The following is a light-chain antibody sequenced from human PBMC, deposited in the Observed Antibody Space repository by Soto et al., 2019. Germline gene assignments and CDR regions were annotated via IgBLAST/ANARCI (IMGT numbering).Light chain of an antibody. V-gene: IGKV3-20*01. Sequence: EIVLTQSPGTLSLSPGERATLSCRASQSVGSSYLAWYQQKPGQAPRLLISGTSSRATGIPDRFSGSGSGTDFTLTISSLEPEDFAFYYCQQYGSSPLTFGGGTKVDIK. CDR1: QSVGSSY. CDR3: QQYGSSPLT. J-gene: IGKJ4*01. CDR2: GTS.